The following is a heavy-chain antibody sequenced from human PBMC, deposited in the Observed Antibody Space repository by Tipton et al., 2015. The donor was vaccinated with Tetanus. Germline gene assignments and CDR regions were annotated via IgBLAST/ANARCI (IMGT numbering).Heavy chain of an antibody. CDR1: GASISGYY. V-gene: IGHV4-4*07. D-gene: IGHD6-6*01. J-gene: IGHJ4*02. Sequence: TLSLTCTVSGASISGYYWAWIRQPAGKGLEWIGRIYTSGSTNYNPSLKSRVTMSVDTSKNQFSLKLTSVTAADTAVYYCARDRYTSSSYDEDSWGQGTLVTVSS. CDR2: IYTSGST. CDR3: ARDRYTSSSYDEDS.